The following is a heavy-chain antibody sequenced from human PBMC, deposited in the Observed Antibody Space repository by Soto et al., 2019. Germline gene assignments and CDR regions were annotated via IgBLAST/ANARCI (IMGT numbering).Heavy chain of an antibody. D-gene: IGHD4-17*01. CDR1: GFTFRSYA. Sequence: GGSLRLSCAACGFTFRSYAMSWVRQAPGKGLECVSAISGSGGSTYYADSVKGRFTISRDNSKTTLYLQINSVRAEDTAVNNCAKVNYGETRYDYYGMDVWGQGTTVTVSS. J-gene: IGHJ6*02. CDR3: AKVNYGETRYDYYGMDV. V-gene: IGHV3-23*01. CDR2: ISGSGGST.